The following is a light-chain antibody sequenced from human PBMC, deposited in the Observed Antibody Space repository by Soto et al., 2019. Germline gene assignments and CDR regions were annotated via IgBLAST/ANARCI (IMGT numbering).Light chain of an antibody. CDR2: GAS. J-gene: IGKJ1*01. CDR3: QQYNNWPWT. V-gene: IGKV3-15*01. Sequence: EIVMTQSPATLSVSPGERATLSGRASQMVSSNLAWYQQKPGQAPRLLIYGASTRATGIPARFSGSGSGTEFTLTISSLQSEDFAVYYCQQYNNWPWTFGQGTKVDI. CDR1: QMVSSN.